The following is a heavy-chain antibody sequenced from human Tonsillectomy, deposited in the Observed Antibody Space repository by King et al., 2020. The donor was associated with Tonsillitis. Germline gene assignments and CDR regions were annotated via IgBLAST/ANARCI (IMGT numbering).Heavy chain of an antibody. Sequence: VQLVESGGGLIQPGGSLRLSCAASGFTVSSNYMNWVRQAPGKGLEWVSVIYSGGSTYYADSVKGRFTISRDNSKNTLYLQMNSLRAEDTAVYNCAREGYESSGYFDYWGQGTLVTVSS. V-gene: IGHV3-53*01. D-gene: IGHD3-22*01. J-gene: IGHJ4*02. CDR2: IYSGGST. CDR1: GFTVSSNY. CDR3: AREGYESSGYFDY.